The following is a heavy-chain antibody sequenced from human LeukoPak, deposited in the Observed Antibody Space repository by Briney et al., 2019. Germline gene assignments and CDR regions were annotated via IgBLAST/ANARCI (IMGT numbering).Heavy chain of an antibody. CDR3: AKGVGAGYSYGYYYYYGMDV. V-gene: IGHV3-23*01. CDR2: ISGSGGST. Sequence: GGSLRLSCAASGFTFSSYAMSWVRQAPGKGLEWVSAISGSGGSTYYADSVKGRFTISRDNSKNTLYLQMNSLRAEDTAVYYCAKGVGAGYSYGYYYYYGMDVWGQGTTVTVSS. J-gene: IGHJ6*02. CDR1: GFTFSSYA. D-gene: IGHD5-18*01.